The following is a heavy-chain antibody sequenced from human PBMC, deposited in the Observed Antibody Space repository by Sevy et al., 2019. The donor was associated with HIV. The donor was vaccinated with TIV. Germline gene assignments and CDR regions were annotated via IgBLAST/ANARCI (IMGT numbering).Heavy chain of an antibody. V-gene: IGHV3-33*01. CDR2: IWFDGSNT. CDR1: GFTFSSYG. CDR3: ARDLEFYDYGDYGPAFMPDY. D-gene: IGHD4-17*01. Sequence: GGSLRLSCAATGFTFSSYGMHWVRQAPGKGLEWVAVIWFDGSNTYYADSVKGRFTISRDIAKNTLHLQMNSLRAEDTAVYYCARDLEFYDYGDYGPAFMPDYWGQGTLVTVSS. J-gene: IGHJ4*02.